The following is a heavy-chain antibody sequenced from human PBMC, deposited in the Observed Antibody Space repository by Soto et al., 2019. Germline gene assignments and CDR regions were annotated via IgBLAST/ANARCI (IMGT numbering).Heavy chain of an antibody. CDR1: GGTFSTYS. D-gene: IGHD2-2*01. CDR3: GRGCCNRHYAPDGLGI. V-gene: IGHV1-69*18. CDR2: IMPRFGAP. Sequence: QVQLVQSGAEVKKPGSSVKVSCRASGGTFSTYSINWVRQAPGQGLEWMGNIMPRFGAPNYARKFQGRATITSDESTTTAYMELRSLTSEDTAVYYCGRGCCNRHYAPDGLGIWGQGTMVTVSS. J-gene: IGHJ3*02.